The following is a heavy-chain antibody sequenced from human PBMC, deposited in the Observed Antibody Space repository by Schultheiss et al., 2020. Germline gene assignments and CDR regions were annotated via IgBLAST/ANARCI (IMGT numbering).Heavy chain of an antibody. CDR2: TYYRSKWYN. Sequence: SQTLSLTCAISGDSVSSNSAAWNWIRQSPSRGLEWLGRTYYRSKWYNDYAVSVKSRITINPDTSKNQFSLKLSSVTAADTAVYYCARDFGSSWYSAFDIWGQGTMVTVSS. CDR1: GDSVSSNSAA. CDR3: ARDFGSSWYSAFDI. D-gene: IGHD6-13*01. V-gene: IGHV6-1*01. J-gene: IGHJ3*02.